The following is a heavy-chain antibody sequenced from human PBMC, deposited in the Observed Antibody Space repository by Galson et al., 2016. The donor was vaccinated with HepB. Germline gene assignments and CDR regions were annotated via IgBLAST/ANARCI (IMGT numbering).Heavy chain of an antibody. Sequence: SLRLSCAASGFTLSDYYMSWIRQAPGKGLEWISYISNNGRNIYYADSVKGRFTISRDNSKNTLYLQMNSLRAEDTAVYYCAKGGSGYDLTFDYWGQGTLVTVSS. CDR1: GFTLSDYY. J-gene: IGHJ4*02. CDR3: AKGGSGYDLTFDY. CDR2: ISNNGRNI. D-gene: IGHD5-12*01. V-gene: IGHV3-11*04.